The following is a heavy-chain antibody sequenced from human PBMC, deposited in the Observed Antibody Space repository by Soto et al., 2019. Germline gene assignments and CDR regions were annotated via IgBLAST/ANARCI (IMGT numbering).Heavy chain of an antibody. V-gene: IGHV3-9*01. D-gene: IGHD3-9*01. CDR3: AKDPTTDYDILTGPFDY. Sequence: GGSLRLSCAASGFTFDDYAMHWVRQAPGKGLEWVSGISWNSGSIGYADSVKGRFTISRDNAKNSLYLQMNSLRAEDTALYYCAKDPTTDYDILTGPFDYWGQGTLVTVSS. CDR1: GFTFDDYA. CDR2: ISWNSGSI. J-gene: IGHJ4*02.